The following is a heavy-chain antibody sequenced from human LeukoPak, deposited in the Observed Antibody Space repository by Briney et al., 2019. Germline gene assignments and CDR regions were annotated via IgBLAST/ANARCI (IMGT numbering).Heavy chain of an antibody. CDR3: AREYRSGGSCYYFGDY. CDR1: GYTFTGYY. Sequence: ASVKVSCKASGYTFTGYYMHWVRQAPGQGLEWMGWINPNSGGTNYAQKFQGRVSMTRDTSISTAYMELSRLRSDDTAVYYCAREYRSGGSCYYFGDYWGQGTLVPVSS. J-gene: IGHJ4*02. V-gene: IGHV1-2*02. D-gene: IGHD2-15*01. CDR2: INPNSGGT.